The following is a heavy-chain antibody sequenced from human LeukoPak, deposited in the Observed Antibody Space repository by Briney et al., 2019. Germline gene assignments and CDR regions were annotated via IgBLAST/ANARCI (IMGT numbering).Heavy chain of an antibody. V-gene: IGHV5-51*01. CDR1: GYSFTSYW. D-gene: IGHD6-13*01. CDR2: IYPGDSDT. Sequence: GESLKISCKGSGYSFTSYWIGWVRQMPGKGLKWMGIIYPGDSDTRYSPSFQGQVTISADKSISTAYLQWSSLKASDTAMYYCARRIAAADNWFDPWGQGTLVTVSS. J-gene: IGHJ5*02. CDR3: ARRIAAADNWFDP.